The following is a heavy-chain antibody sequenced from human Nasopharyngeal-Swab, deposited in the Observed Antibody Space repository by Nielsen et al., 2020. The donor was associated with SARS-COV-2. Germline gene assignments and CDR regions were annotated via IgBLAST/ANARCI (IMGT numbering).Heavy chain of an antibody. CDR3: ARGRCTNGVCYGGYSWFDP. Sequence: ASVKVSCKASGYTFTSYAINWVRQAPGQGLEWMGWMNPNSGNTGYAQKFQGRVTMTRNTSISTAYMELSSLRSEDTAVYYCARGRCTNGVCYGGYSWFDPWGQGTLVTVSS. V-gene: IGHV1-8*02. J-gene: IGHJ5*02. CDR1: GYTFTSYA. D-gene: IGHD2-8*01. CDR2: MNPNSGNT.